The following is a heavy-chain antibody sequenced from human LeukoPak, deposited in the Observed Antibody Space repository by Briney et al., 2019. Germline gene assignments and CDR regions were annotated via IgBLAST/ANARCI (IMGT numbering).Heavy chain of an antibody. CDR2: IYTSGST. V-gene: IGHV4-4*07. J-gene: IGHJ1*01. Sequence: PSETLSLTCTVSGGSISSYYSSWIRQPAGKGLEWIGRIYTSGSTNYNPSLKSRVTMSVDTSKNQFSLKLSSVTAADTAVYYCARDDGYSNYGYFQHWGQGALVTVSS. CDR1: GGSISSYY. D-gene: IGHD4-11*01. CDR3: ARDDGYSNYGYFQH.